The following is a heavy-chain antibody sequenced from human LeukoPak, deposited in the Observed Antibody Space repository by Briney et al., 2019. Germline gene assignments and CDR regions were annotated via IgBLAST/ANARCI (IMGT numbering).Heavy chain of an antibody. CDR3: AKDAGEMVLNYFDY. V-gene: IGHV3-9*02. CDR2: ISWNSASI. J-gene: IGHJ4*02. Sequence: PGQSLRLSCAPSGFTSDDYAMHWVRQAPRNGLEWVSGISWNSASIVYADSVKGRFTISRDNAKNSLYLQMNSLRAEDTALYYCAKDAGEMVLNYFDYWGQGTLVTVSS. D-gene: IGHD4/OR15-4a*01. CDR1: GFTSDDYA.